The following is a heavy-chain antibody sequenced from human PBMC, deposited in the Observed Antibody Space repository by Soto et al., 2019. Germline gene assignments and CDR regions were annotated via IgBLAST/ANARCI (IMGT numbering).Heavy chain of an antibody. Sequence: QVQLVQSGAEVKKPGASVKVSCKASGYTFTSYDINWVRQATGQGLEWMGWMNPNSGNTGYAQKCHGRVTMTRNTSIRTAYMALSSLRSEDTAVYYCARSTNDYGDRHWGQGTLVTVSS. V-gene: IGHV1-8*01. CDR2: MNPNSGNT. CDR1: GYTFTSYD. D-gene: IGHD4-17*01. J-gene: IGHJ4*02. CDR3: ARSTNDYGDRH.